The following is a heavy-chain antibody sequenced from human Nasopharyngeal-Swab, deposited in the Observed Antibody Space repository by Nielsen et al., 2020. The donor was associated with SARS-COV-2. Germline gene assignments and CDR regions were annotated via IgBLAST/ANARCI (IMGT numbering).Heavy chain of an antibody. J-gene: IGHJ4*02. CDR1: GFTFSDSA. Sequence: GESLKISCAAPGFTFSDSAVHWVRQPSGKGLEWVGRVRSKANNYATAYAASVKGRFTISRDDSKNTAYLQMNSLKTEDTAVYYCTRCGGSCYAGRDYWGQGTLVTVSS. CDR3: TRCGGSCYAGRDY. V-gene: IGHV3-73*01. CDR2: VRSKANNYAT. D-gene: IGHD2-15*01.